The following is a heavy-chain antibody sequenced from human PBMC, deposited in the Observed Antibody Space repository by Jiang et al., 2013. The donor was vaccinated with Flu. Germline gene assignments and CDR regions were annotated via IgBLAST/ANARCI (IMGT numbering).Heavy chain of an antibody. V-gene: IGHV4-39*01. CDR3: ARHRSDGELLWMPYYFDY. Sequence: TLSLTCTVSGGSISSSSYYWGWIRQPPGKGLEWIGSIYYSGSTYYNPSLKSRVTISVDTSKNQFSLKLSSVTAADTAVYYCARHRSDGELLWMPYYFDYWGQGTLVTVSS. D-gene: IGHD3-10*01. CDR2: IYYSGST. J-gene: IGHJ4*02. CDR1: GGSISSSSYY.